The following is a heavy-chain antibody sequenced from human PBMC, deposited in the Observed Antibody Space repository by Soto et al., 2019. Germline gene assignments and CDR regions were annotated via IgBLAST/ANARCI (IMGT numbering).Heavy chain of an antibody. CDR2: IDLSDSYT. D-gene: IGHD2-8*01. CDR3: ARVYCTTNSCDNWFDP. J-gene: IGHJ5*02. Sequence: PGESLKISCQASGYSFTTFWITWVRQMPGKGLEWMGRIDLSDSYTNYSPSFQGHVTISADKSISTAYLQWTSLQASDTAIYYCARVYCTTNSCDNWFDPWGQGTLVTVSS. V-gene: IGHV5-10-1*01. CDR1: GYSFTTFW.